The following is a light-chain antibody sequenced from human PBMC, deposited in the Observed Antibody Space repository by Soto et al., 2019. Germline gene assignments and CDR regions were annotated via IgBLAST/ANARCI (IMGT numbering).Light chain of an antibody. CDR1: QSVSSF. J-gene: IGKJ4*01. CDR2: DAS. CDR3: QQRSNWPLT. V-gene: IGKV3-11*01. Sequence: ETVLTHSPATLSLSPWEGATLSCRASQSVSSFLAWYQQKPGQAPRLLIYDASNRATGIPARFSGSGSGTDFTLTISSLEPEDFAVYYCQQRSNWPLTFGGGTKVDIK.